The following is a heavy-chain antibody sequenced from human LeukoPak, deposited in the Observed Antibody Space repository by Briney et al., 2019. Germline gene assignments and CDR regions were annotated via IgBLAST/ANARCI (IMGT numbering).Heavy chain of an antibody. CDR1: GGSFSGYY. Sequence: SETLSLTCAVYGGSFSGYYWSWIRQPPGKGLEWIGEINHSGSTNYNPSLKSRVTISVDTSKNQFSLKLSSVTAADTAVYYCARDRILYGSGSYHGMDVWGQGTTVTVSS. J-gene: IGHJ6*02. V-gene: IGHV4-34*01. D-gene: IGHD3-10*01. CDR2: INHSGST. CDR3: ARDRILYGSGSYHGMDV.